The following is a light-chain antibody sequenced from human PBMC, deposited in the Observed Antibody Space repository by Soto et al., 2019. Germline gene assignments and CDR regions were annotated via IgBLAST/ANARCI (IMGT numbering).Light chain of an antibody. Sequence: QSALTQPPSASGSPGQSVTLSCTGTSSDVGGFNYVSWSQQHPGKAPKLIIYEVSKWPSGVPSRFSGSKSGSTASLTVSGFQGEDGAEYYCSSLSVNSQVLFGAGTQLTVL. CDR1: SSDVGGFNY. CDR2: EVS. V-gene: IGLV2-8*01. CDR3: SSLSVNSQVL. J-gene: IGLJ2*01.